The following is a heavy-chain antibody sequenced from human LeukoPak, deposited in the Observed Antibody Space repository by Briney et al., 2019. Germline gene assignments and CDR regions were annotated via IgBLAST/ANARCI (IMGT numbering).Heavy chain of an antibody. CDR3: ARGAVPYYYYYGMDV. V-gene: IGHV3-7*01. Sequence: PGGSLRLSCAASGFIFSNYWMSWVRQAPGKGLEWVANIKQDGSEKYYVDSVKGRFTIPRDNAKNSLYVQMNSLRAEDTAVYYCARGAVPYYYYYGMDVWGQGTTVTVSS. CDR1: GFIFSNYW. J-gene: IGHJ6*02. D-gene: IGHD1-26*01. CDR2: IKQDGSEK.